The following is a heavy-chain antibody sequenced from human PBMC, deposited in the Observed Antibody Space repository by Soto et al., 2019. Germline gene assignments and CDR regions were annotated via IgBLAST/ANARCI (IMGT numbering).Heavy chain of an antibody. CDR1: GFTFSRYW. Sequence: GGSLRLSDAASGFTFSRYWMNWVRQAPGKGLEWVANIKQEGPEKNYVDSVKGRFTISRDNARKSLYLQMDSLRAEDTAVYFCARGDTLVIPGMGSFDIWCQGTMVTV. J-gene: IGHJ3*02. V-gene: IGHV3-7*01. CDR2: IKQEGPEK. CDR3: ARGDTLVIPGMGSFDI. D-gene: IGHD2-21*01.